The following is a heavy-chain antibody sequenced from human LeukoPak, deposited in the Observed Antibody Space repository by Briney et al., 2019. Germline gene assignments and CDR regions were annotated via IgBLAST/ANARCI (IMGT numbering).Heavy chain of an antibody. D-gene: IGHD3-16*02. V-gene: IGHV1-18*01. CDR1: GYTFTSCG. CDR3: ARDFNDYVWGSYLLPIDY. J-gene: IGHJ4*02. Sequence: ASVKVSCKASGYTFTSCGISWVRQAPGQGLEWMGWISAYNGNTNYAQKLQGRVTMTTDTSTSTAYMELRSLRSDDTAVYYCARDFNDYVWGSYLLPIDYWGQGTLVTVSS. CDR2: ISAYNGNT.